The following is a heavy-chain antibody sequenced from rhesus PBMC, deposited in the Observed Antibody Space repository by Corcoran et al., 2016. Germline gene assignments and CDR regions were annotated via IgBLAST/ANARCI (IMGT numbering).Heavy chain of an antibody. CDR2: INGNSGST. V-gene: IGHV4-80*01. J-gene: IGHJ5-2*02. CDR3: ARHSPGNSLDV. Sequence: QVQLQESGPGLVKPSETLSLTCTVSGASIRSFCWSWIRQSPGKGLEWIGEINGNSGSTYYNSSLKSRVTISKDASKNQFSLKLNSVTAADTAVYSCARHSPGNSLDVWGRGVLVTVSS. CDR1: GASIRSFC.